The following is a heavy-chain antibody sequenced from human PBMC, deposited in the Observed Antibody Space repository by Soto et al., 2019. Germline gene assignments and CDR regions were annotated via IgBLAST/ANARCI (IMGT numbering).Heavy chain of an antibody. D-gene: IGHD2-2*01. CDR2: IWYDGSNK. CDR1: GFTFSSYG. Sequence: QVQLVESGGGVVQPGRSLRLSCAASGFTFSSYGMHWVRQAPGKGLEWVAVIWYDGSNKYYADSVKGRFTISRDNSKNTLYLQMNSLRAEDTAVYYCVRDRYCSSTSCYADWYFDLWGRGTLVTVSS. J-gene: IGHJ2*01. V-gene: IGHV3-33*01. CDR3: VRDRYCSSTSCYADWYFDL.